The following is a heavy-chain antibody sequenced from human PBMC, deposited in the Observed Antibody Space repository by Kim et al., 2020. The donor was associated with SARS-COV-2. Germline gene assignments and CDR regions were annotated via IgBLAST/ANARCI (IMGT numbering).Heavy chain of an antibody. CDR2: IYYSGST. J-gene: IGHJ4*02. D-gene: IGHD5-12*01. CDR1: GGSISSYY. Sequence: SETLSLTCTVSGGSISSYYWSWIRQPPGKGLEWIGYIYYSGSTNYNPSLKSRVTISVDTAKNQFSLKLSSVTAADTAVYYCARGSERWLQYRWGQGTLVTVSS. CDR3: ARGSERWLQYR. V-gene: IGHV4-59*01.